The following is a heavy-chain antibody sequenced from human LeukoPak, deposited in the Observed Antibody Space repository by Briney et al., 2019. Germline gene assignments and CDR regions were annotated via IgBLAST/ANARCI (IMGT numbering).Heavy chain of an antibody. CDR3: ARGGFYGSGSYFAYGMDV. CDR2: IGTAGDP. V-gene: IGHV3-13*05. J-gene: IGHJ6*04. Sequence: PGGSLRLSCAASGFTISSYDMHWVRQATGKGLEWVSAIGTAGDPYYPGPVKGRFTISRENAKNSLYLQMNSLRAGDTAVYYCARGGFYGSGSYFAYGMDVWGKGTTVTVSS. CDR1: GFTISSYD. D-gene: IGHD3-10*01.